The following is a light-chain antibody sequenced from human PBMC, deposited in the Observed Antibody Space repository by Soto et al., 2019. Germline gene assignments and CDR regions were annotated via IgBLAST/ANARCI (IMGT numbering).Light chain of an antibody. V-gene: IGLV4-69*01. CDR3: QTWGTGSAIVV. CDR1: SGHSNYA. Sequence: QPVLTQSPSASASLGASVKLTCTLSSGHSNYAIAWHKQQPEKGPRYLMKVNSGGSHIKGDGIPDRFSGSSSGAERYLFISGLQSEDEADYYCQTWGTGSAIVVFGGGTQLTVL. CDR2: VNSGGSH. J-gene: IGLJ7*01.